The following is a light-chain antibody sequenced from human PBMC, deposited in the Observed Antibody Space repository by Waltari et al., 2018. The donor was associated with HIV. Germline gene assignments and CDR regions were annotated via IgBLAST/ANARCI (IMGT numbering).Light chain of an antibody. CDR1: QTISSY. J-gene: IGKJ2*01. Sequence: TQMTQSPSSLSASVGDRFTITCRASQTISSYLNWYQQKPEKAPMLLIYGASTLHSGVPSRFSGSGSGTDFTLTISSLQPEDFATYYCQQSYSTPRTFGQGTKLEIK. CDR3: QQSYSTPRT. V-gene: IGKV1-39*01. CDR2: GAS.